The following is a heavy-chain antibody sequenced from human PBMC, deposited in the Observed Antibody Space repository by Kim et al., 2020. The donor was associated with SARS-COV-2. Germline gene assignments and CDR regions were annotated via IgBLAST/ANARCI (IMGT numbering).Heavy chain of an antibody. V-gene: IGHV3-74*01. CDR2: INSYGSGT. CDR1: GFTFSSYW. CDR3: ARSIVGPSTDY. J-gene: IGHJ4*02. D-gene: IGHD1-26*01. Sequence: GGSLRLSCAASGFTFSSYWMHWVRQAPGKGLVWVSRINSYGSGTVYADSVKGRFTISRDNAKNTLYLEMNSLRAEDTAVYYCARSIVGPSTDYWGQGTLVTVSS.